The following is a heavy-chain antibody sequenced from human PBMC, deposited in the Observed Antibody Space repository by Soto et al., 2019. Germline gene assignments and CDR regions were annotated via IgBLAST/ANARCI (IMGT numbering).Heavy chain of an antibody. CDR2: IYHSGST. D-gene: IGHD2-21*01. J-gene: IGHJ5*02. CDR1: GGSISSGGYS. V-gene: IGHV4-30-2*01. Sequence: QLQLQESGSGLVKPSQTLSLTCAVSGGSISSGGYSWSWIRQPPGKGLEWIGYIYHSGSTYYNPSLKGRGTLSVDRSKNQFSLKLSSVTGADTAVYYCAREANTGLEFGPWGQGTLVTVSS. CDR3: AREANTGLEFGP.